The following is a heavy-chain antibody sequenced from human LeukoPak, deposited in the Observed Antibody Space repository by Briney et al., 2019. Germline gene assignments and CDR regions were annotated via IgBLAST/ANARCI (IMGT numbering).Heavy chain of an antibody. CDR3: ARGELTAVAESFDY. CDR2: IYSGGST. CDR1: GFTVYTNY. V-gene: IGHV3-53*01. J-gene: IGHJ4*02. D-gene: IGHD6-19*01. Sequence: GGSLRLSCAASGFTVYTNYMGWVRQAPGKGLDWVSIIYSGGSTFYADSVKGRFTISRDNYKNTLFLQMNSLKPEDTAVYYCARGELTAVAESFDYWGQGTLVTVSS.